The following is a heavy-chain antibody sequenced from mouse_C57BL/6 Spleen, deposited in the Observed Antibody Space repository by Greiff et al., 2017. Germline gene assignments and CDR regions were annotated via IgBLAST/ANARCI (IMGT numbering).Heavy chain of an antibody. Sequence: EVQVVESGGGLVQPKGSLKLSCAASGFSFNTYAMNWVRQAPGKGLEWVARIRSKSNNYATYYADSVKDRFTISRDDSESMLYLQMNNLKTEDTAMYYCVRPYYDSDWFAYWGQGTLVTVSA. J-gene: IGHJ3*01. CDR1: GFSFNTYA. CDR3: VRPYYDSDWFAY. CDR2: IRSKSNNYAT. V-gene: IGHV10-1*01. D-gene: IGHD2-4*01.